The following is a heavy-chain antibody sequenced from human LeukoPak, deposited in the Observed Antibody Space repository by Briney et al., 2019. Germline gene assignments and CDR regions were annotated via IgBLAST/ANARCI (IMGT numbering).Heavy chain of an antibody. CDR1: GFTFRSYG. V-gene: IGHV3-30*18. J-gene: IGHJ6*04. D-gene: IGHD3-10*02. CDR2: ISYDGSNK. Sequence: GGSLILSCAASGFTFRSYGMHWIRQAPGKGLEWVAVISYDGSNKYYADSVKGRFTISRDNSKNTLYLQMNSLRAEDTAVYYCAELGITMIGGVWGKGPTVTISS. CDR3: AELGITMIGGV.